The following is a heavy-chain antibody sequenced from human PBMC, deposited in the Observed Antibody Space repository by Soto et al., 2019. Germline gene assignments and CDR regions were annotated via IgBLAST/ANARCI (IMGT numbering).Heavy chain of an antibody. CDR1: GGTFSSYA. V-gene: IGHV1-69*13. CDR3: ARERVTIFGVVIKTYYYYGMDV. D-gene: IGHD3-3*01. CDR2: IIPIFGTA. Sequence: SVKVSCKASGGTFSSYAISWVRQAPGQGLEWMGGIIPIFGTANYAQKFQGRVTITADESTSTAYMELSSLRSEDTAVYYCARERVTIFGVVIKTYYYYGMDVWGQGTTVTVSS. J-gene: IGHJ6*02.